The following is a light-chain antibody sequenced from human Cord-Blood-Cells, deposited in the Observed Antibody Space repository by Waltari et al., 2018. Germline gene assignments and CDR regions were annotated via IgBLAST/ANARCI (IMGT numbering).Light chain of an antibody. CDR1: KLGDKY. CDR3: QAWDSSNVV. Sequence: SYELTQPPSVSVSPGQTASIPCSGDKLGDKYACWYQQKPGQSPGLVIYQDSKRPSGIPERFSGSNSGNTATLTISGTQAMDEADYYCQAWDSSNVVFGGGTKLTVL. J-gene: IGLJ2*01. V-gene: IGLV3-1*01. CDR2: QDS.